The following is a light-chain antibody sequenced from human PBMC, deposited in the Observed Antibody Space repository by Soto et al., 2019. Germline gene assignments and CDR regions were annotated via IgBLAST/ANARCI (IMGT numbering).Light chain of an antibody. CDR3: QQYTSYRA. V-gene: IGKV1-5*03. CDR2: RAS. Sequence: DIQMTQSPSTLSASVGDRVTITCRASQSGSIRLAWYQHKAGKAPNLLIHRASSLADGVSSRFSGSGSGTEFTITISSLQPDDCETYYCQQYTSYRAFDQGNKVETK. J-gene: IGKJ1*01. CDR1: QSGSIR.